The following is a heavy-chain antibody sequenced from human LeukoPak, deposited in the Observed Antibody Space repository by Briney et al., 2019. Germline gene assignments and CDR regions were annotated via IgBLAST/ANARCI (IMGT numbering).Heavy chain of an antibody. CDR3: ARDFLGYCSGGSCQRSYFFDY. D-gene: IGHD2-15*01. J-gene: IGHJ4*02. CDR2: ISYDGSNK. V-gene: IGHV3-30-3*01. Sequence: GRSLRLSCAASGFTFSNYAVHWVRQAPGKGLEWVAVISYDGSNKYYADSVKGRFTISRDNSKNTLYLQMNSLRAEDTAVYYCARDFLGYCSGGSCQRSYFFDYWGQGTLVTVSS. CDR1: GFTFSNYA.